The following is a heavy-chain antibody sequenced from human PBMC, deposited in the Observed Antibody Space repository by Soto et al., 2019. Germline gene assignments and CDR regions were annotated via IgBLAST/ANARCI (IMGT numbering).Heavy chain of an antibody. CDR1: GGSISSSSYY. CDR3: ARFGDEFHGMDV. J-gene: IGHJ6*02. D-gene: IGHD3-10*01. V-gene: IGHV4-39*01. CDR2: IYYSGST. Sequence: QLQLQESGPGLVKPSETLSLTCTVSGGSISSSSYYWGWIRQPPGKGLEWIGSIYYSGSTYYNPSLKSRVTISVDTSKNQFSLKLSSVTAADTAVYYCARFGDEFHGMDVWGQGTTVTVSS.